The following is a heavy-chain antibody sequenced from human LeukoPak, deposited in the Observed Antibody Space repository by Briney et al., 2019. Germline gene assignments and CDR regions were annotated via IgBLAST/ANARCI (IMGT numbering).Heavy chain of an antibody. J-gene: IGHJ5*02. Sequence: SDTLSLTCIVSGVSMNNSNYYWGWIRQPPGKALEWIGIMSFTGSSHYNPSLKSRVTLSLDTSKNQFSLKLSSVTAADTAVYYCARVWPWIQLWPTSRNWFDPWGQGTLVTVSS. CDR1: GVSMNNSNYY. CDR2: MSFTGSS. V-gene: IGHV4-39*07. CDR3: ARVWPWIQLWPTSRNWFDP. D-gene: IGHD5-18*01.